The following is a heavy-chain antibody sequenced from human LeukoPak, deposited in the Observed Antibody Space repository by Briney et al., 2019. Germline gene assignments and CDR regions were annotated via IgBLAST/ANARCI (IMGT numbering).Heavy chain of an antibody. CDR1: GGPLSAYY. Sequence: SETLSLTCTVSGGPLSAYYWTWIRQPPGKGLEWIGYIYDNGNTNYNPSLKSRVTISVDTSKNQFSLKLSSVTAAGTAVYYCATGETGSTLGGYWGQGTLVTVSS. CDR2: IYDNGNT. J-gene: IGHJ4*02. D-gene: IGHD1-1*01. CDR3: ATGETGSTLGGY. V-gene: IGHV4-59*12.